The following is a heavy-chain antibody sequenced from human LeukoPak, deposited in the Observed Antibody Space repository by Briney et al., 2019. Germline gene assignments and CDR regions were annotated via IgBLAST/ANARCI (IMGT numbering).Heavy chain of an antibody. D-gene: IGHD3-16*01. Sequence: GGSLRLSCAASGFTFSSYAMSWVRQAPGKGLEWVSAISGSGGSTYYADSVKGRFTISRDNSKNTLYLQMNSLRAEDTAVYYCAKDAAHYDYVWGSSSDYWGQGTLVTVSS. J-gene: IGHJ4*02. CDR3: AKDAAHYDYVWGSSSDY. CDR2: ISGSGGST. V-gene: IGHV3-23*01. CDR1: GFTFSSYA.